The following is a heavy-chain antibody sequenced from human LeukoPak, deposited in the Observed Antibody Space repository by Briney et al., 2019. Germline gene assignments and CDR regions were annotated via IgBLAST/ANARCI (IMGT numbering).Heavy chain of an antibody. CDR1: GFSFSTIY. CDR3: ARDPYRFAFDI. CDR2: INVDGTAE. J-gene: IGHJ3*02. D-gene: IGHD1-26*01. V-gene: IGHV3-7*03. Sequence: PGGSLRLSCAASGFSFSTIYMSWVRQTPGQGLEWVANINVDGTAEYYVDSVKGRFTISRDNAKNSLYLQMNSLRAEDTAVYYRARDPYRFAFDIWGQGTVVLVSS.